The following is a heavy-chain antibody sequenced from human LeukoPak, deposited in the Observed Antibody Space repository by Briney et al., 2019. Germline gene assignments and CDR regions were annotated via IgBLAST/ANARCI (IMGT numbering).Heavy chain of an antibody. CDR2: INPNSGGT. J-gene: IGHJ6*03. CDR3: ARDLYQWLPSTRPRDYYYYMDV. CDR1: GYTFTGYY. Sequence: GASVKVSCKASGYTFTGYYIHWVRQAPGQGLEYMGWINPNSGGTNYAQKFQGRVTMTRDTSISTAYMELSRLRPDDTAVYYCARDLYQWLPSTRPRDYYYYMDVWGEGTTVTVSS. V-gene: IGHV1-2*02. D-gene: IGHD6-19*01.